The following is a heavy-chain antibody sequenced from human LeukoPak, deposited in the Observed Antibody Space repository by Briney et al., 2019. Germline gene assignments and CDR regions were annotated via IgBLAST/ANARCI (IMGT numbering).Heavy chain of an antibody. Sequence: SETLSLTSTVSGGSISSGSYYWSWIRQPAGKGLEWIGRIYTSGSTNYNPSLKSRVTISVDTSKNQFSLKLSSVTAADTAVYYCAREAYYGSGSYYNGYYYGMDVWGQGTTVTVSS. V-gene: IGHV4-61*02. J-gene: IGHJ6*02. CDR2: IYTSGST. D-gene: IGHD3-10*01. CDR3: AREAYYGSGSYYNGYYYGMDV. CDR1: GGSISSGSYY.